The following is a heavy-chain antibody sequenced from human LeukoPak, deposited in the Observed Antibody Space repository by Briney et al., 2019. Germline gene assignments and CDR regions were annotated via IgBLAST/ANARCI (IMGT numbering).Heavy chain of an antibody. V-gene: IGHV1-18*01. CDR1: GYTFTSYV. J-gene: IGHJ6*02. Sequence: ASVKVSCKASGYTFTSYVISWVRQAPGQGLEWMGWISAYNGNTNYAQKLQGRVTMTTDTSTSTAYMELRSLRSDDTAVYYCARLGYGDYFNYYYYYGMDVWGQGTTVTVSS. CDR3: ARLGYGDYFNYYYYYGMDV. D-gene: IGHD4-17*01. CDR2: ISAYNGNT.